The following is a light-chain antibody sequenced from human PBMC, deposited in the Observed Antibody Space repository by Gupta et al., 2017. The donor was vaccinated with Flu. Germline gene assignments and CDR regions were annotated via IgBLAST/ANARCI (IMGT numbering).Light chain of an antibody. CDR1: QSVDSN. J-gene: IGKJ1*01. CDR3: QQYNNWPPWT. CDR2: GVS. V-gene: IGKV3-15*01. Sequence: ATLSVSPGERATLSCRASQSVDSNLAWYQQKPGQAPRLLIYGVSTRATGIPARFSGSGSGTEFTLTISSRQSEDFAVYYCQQYNNWPPWTFGQGTKVEIK.